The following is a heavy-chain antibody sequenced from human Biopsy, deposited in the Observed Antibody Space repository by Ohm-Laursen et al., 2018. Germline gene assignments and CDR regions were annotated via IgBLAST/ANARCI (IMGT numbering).Heavy chain of an antibody. J-gene: IGHJ5*02. D-gene: IGHD3-22*01. Sequence: ASVKVSCEVSGYTFTGYHVHWVRQAPGQGLEWMGWINAKTGDTNYAQKFQGGVTMTRDTSISTAYVDLSSLRSDDTAVYYCTRGGYYYDSLAYYYWFDPWGQGTLVTVSS. V-gene: IGHV1-2*02. CDR3: TRGGYYYDSLAYYYWFDP. CDR1: GYTFTGYH. CDR2: INAKTGDT.